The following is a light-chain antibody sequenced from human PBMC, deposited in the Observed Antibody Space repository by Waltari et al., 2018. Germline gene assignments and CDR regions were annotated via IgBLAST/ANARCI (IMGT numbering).Light chain of an antibody. CDR1: SSDVGGYNY. CDR3: SSYTSSSTLGVV. J-gene: IGLJ2*01. Sequence: QSALTQPASVSGSPGQSITISCTGTSSDVGGYNYVSWYQQHPGKAPKLMIYDVSNRPSGGSNRFAGSNSCNTASLTISGLQAEDEADYYCSSYTSSSTLGVVFGGGTKLTVL. V-gene: IGLV2-14*03. CDR2: DVS.